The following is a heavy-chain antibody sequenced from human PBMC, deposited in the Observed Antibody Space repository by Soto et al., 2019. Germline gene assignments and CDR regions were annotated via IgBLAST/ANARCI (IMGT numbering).Heavy chain of an antibody. CDR1: AGSINGYY. J-gene: IGHJ5*01. CDR2: IYSSGTT. Sequence: PSETLSLTCAVFAGSINGYYWSWIRQPAGKGLEWIGRIYSSGTTNYNPSLKSRVTMSVDTSKDELSLKLNSVTAADTGVYYCARGPYCGDNCYFDSWGQGTLGTVSS. V-gene: IGHV4-4*07. CDR3: ARGPYCGDNCYFDS. D-gene: IGHD2-21*02.